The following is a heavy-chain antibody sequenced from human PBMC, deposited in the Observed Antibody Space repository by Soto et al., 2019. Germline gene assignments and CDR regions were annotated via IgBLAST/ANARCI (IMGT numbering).Heavy chain of an antibody. D-gene: IGHD2-2*03. V-gene: IGHV3-64*07. Sequence: QLVESGGGLVQPGGSLRVSCEASGFSFSSHSMHWVRQAPGKRLEYISAISANGVGTYYADSVKGRFTISRDNSKNTLYLQMGSLRAEDMAVYHCTRENGLNGFDIWGQGTMVTVSS. CDR3: TRENGLNGFDI. CDR1: GFSFSSHS. CDR2: ISANGVGT. J-gene: IGHJ3*02.